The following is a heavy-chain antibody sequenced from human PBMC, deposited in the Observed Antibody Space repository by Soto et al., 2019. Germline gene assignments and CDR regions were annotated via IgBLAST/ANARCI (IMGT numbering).Heavy chain of an antibody. CDR3: ARLGSSSSYGYYYYYGMDV. CDR1: GYSFTSYW. D-gene: IGHD6-6*01. V-gene: IGHV5-51*01. CDR2: IYPGDSDT. Sequence: GESLKISCKGSGYSFTSYWIGWVRQMPGKGPEWMGIIYPGDSDTRYSPSFQGQVTISADKSISTAYLQWSSLKASDTAMYYCARLGSSSSYGYYYYYGMDVWGQGTTVTVSS. J-gene: IGHJ6*02.